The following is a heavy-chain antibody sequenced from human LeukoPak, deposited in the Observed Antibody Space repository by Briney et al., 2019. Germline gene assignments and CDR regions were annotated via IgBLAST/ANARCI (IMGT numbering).Heavy chain of an antibody. CDR3: ARSYYDFWSGYYSLVDSYYMDV. CDR2: ISAYNGNT. J-gene: IGHJ6*03. D-gene: IGHD3-3*01. Sequence: GASVKVSCKTSGYTFTNYGISWVRQAPGQGLEWMGWISAYNGNTNYAQKVQGRVTMTTDTSTSTAYMELRSLRSDDTAVYYCARSYYDFWSGYYSLVDSYYMDVWGKGTTVTVS. CDR1: GYTFTNYG. V-gene: IGHV1-18*01.